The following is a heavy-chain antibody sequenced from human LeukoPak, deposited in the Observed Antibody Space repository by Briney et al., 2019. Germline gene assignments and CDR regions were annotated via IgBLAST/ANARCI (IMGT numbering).Heavy chain of an antibody. CDR2: INNHGSET. V-gene: IGHV3-7*01. D-gene: IGHD2/OR15-2a*01. Sequence: GGSLRLSCAASAFTFSDYWMTWVRQTPGKGLERVANINNHGSETYYVDSVRGRFTISRDNAKNSLYLQMNSLRDDDTAVYYCARGLSYGFSDFVYWGQGTLVTVSS. CDR1: AFTFSDYW. CDR3: ARGLSYGFSDFVY. J-gene: IGHJ4*02.